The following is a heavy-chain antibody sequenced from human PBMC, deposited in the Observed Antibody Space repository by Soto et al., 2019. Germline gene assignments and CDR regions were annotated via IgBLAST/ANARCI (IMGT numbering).Heavy chain of an antibody. D-gene: IGHD1-7*01. CDR1: GFTFSDYY. CDR3: ARVGTTKYFDY. Sequence: GSLRLSYAASGFTFSDYYMSWIRQAPGKGLEWVSYISSSGSTIYYADSVKGRFTISRGNAKNSLYLQMNSLRAEDTAVYYCARVGTTKYFDYWGQGTLVTVSS. V-gene: IGHV3-11*01. J-gene: IGHJ4*02. CDR2: ISSSGSTI.